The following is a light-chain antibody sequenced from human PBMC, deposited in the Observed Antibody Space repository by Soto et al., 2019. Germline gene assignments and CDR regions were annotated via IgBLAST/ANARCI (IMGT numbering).Light chain of an antibody. CDR3: SSYTSSNTVV. Sequence: QSALTQPASMSGSPGQSITISCTGTSSDVGTFNYVSWYQQHPGKAPKLMIYDVTNRPSGVSNRFSGSKSGNTASLTISGLQAEYEADYYCSSYTSSNTVVFGGGTQLTVL. V-gene: IGLV2-14*01. CDR2: DVT. J-gene: IGLJ3*02. CDR1: SSDVGTFNY.